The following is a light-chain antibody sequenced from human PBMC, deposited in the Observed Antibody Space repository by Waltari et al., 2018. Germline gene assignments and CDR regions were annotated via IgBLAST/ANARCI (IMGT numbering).Light chain of an antibody. CDR2: GVS. CDR3: SSYTSSSTFVI. Sequence: QSALTQPASVSGSPGQSITISCTGTRSDIGDSNYVSWYQHHPGRAPKVVIYGVSNRPSGVSNRFSGSKSGNTASLTISGLQPEDEADYYCSSYTSSSTFVIFGGGTKLTVL. V-gene: IGLV2-14*03. J-gene: IGLJ2*01. CDR1: RSDIGDSNY.